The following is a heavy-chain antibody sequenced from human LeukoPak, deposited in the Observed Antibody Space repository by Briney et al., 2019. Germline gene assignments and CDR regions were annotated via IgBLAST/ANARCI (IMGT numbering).Heavy chain of an antibody. V-gene: IGHV3-48*03. CDR2: ITGSGGAV. Sequence: GGSLRLSCAASGFTFSSYAMSWVRQAPGKGLEWVSWITGSGGAVKYTDSVEGRFTISRDNAKKSVYLQMNSLRVEDTAVYYCARNGGGLDYWGQGTLVTVSS. D-gene: IGHD3-16*01. CDR3: ARNGGGLDY. CDR1: GFTFSSYA. J-gene: IGHJ4*02.